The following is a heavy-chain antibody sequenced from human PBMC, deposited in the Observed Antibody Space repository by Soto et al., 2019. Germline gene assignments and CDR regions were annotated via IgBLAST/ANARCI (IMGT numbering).Heavy chain of an antibody. V-gene: IGHV3-23*01. CDR3: ASRSERELRGDNFDY. Sequence: EAQLLESGGGLVQPGGSLRLSCAASGFTFGSYAMSWVRQAPGKGLEWVSSISGSGGSTHYADSVKGRFIISRDKSKNTLYLQMSSLRVEDTGVYYCASRSERELRGDNFDYWGQGTLVTVSS. J-gene: IGHJ4*02. D-gene: IGHD3-10*01. CDR2: ISGSGGST. CDR1: GFTFGSYA.